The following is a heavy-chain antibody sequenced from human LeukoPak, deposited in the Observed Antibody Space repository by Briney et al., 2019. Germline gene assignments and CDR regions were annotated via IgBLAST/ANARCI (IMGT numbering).Heavy chain of an antibody. CDR3: AKSNGYGLVDI. D-gene: IGHD3-10*01. V-gene: IGHV4-34*01. CDR1: GGSFSGYY. J-gene: IGHJ3*02. CDR2: INHSGST. Sequence: PETLSLTCAVYGGSFSGYYWSWIRQPPGKGLEWIGEINHSGSTNYNPSLKSRVTISVDTSKNQFSLKLNSVTAADTAVYYCAKSNGYGLVDIRGQGTMVTVSS.